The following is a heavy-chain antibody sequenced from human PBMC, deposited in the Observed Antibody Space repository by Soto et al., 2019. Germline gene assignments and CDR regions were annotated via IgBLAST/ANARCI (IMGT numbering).Heavy chain of an antibody. CDR2: IYYSGST. CDR1: GGSVSSGSYY. CDR3: ARSRRHYYDSSGYADY. V-gene: IGHV4-61*01. Sequence: SETLSLTCTVSGGSVSSGSYYWSWIRQPPGKGLEWIGYIYYSGSTNYNPSLKSRVTISVDTSKNQFSLKLSSVTAADTAVYYCARSRRHYYDSSGYADYWGQGTLVTVSS. J-gene: IGHJ4*02. D-gene: IGHD3-22*01.